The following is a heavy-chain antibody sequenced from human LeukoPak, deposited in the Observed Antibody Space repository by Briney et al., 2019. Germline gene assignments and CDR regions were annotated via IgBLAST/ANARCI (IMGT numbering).Heavy chain of an antibody. D-gene: IGHD2-15*01. CDR1: GFNFKDYA. J-gene: IGHJ4*02. Sequence: PGGSLRLSCAVSGFNFKDYAVNWVRQARGKGLEWVAFISGDGGSRYYADSVKGRFTISRDNSNTSLYLQMNSLRLGDTALYYCATDCSGNRCYSLWGPGTLVTVSS. CDR3: ATDCSGNRCYSL. CDR2: ISGDGGSR. V-gene: IGHV3-43*02.